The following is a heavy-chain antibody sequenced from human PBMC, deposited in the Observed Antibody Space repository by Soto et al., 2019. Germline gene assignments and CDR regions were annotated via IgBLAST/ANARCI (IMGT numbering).Heavy chain of an antibody. CDR3: AKPLWFGELLLRDYAFDI. D-gene: IGHD3-10*01. J-gene: IGHJ3*02. Sequence: GGSLRLSCAASGFTFSSYAMSWVRQAPGKGLEWVSAISGSGGSTYYADSGKGRFTISRDNSKNTLYLQMNSLRAEDTAVYYCAKPLWFGELLLRDYAFDIWGQGTMVTVSS. CDR1: GFTFSSYA. CDR2: ISGSGGST. V-gene: IGHV3-23*01.